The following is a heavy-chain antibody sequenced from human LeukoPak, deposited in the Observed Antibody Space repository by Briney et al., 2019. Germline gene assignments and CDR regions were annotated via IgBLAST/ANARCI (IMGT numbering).Heavy chain of an antibody. CDR1: GGTFSSYA. Sequence: ASVKVSCKASGGTFSSYAISWVRQATGQGLEWMGWMNPNSGNTGYAQKFQGRVTITRNTSISTAYMELSSLRSEDTAVYYCARRPSVLLWFGELPDAFDIWGQGTMVTVSS. CDR2: MNPNSGNT. D-gene: IGHD3-10*01. CDR3: ARRPSVLLWFGELPDAFDI. V-gene: IGHV1-8*03. J-gene: IGHJ3*02.